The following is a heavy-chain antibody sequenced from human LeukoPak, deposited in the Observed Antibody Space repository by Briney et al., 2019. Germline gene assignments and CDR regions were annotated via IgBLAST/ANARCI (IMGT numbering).Heavy chain of an antibody. D-gene: IGHD4-11*01. CDR1: GLTFSHYG. CDR3: AKDAQRGFDYSNSLEY. V-gene: IGHV3-33*06. Sequence: PRGSLRLSCAASGLTFSHYGFHWVRPAPGKGLEWVAVIWSDGTNQFYADSVKGRFTISRDSSQKTVYLEMHSLRTEDTAMYYCAKDAQRGFDYSNSLEYWGPGTLVTVSS. J-gene: IGHJ4*02. CDR2: IWSDGTNQ.